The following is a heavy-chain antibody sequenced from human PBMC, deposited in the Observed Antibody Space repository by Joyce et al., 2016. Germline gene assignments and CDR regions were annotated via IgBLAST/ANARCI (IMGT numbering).Heavy chain of an antibody. CDR3: ARGGYCGGDCYDY. Sequence: QVQLVQSGAEVKEPGASVKVSCKASGGAFFTYTIVWVRQTPGQGLEWMVKSVPVLSVENHAQKFQGRFTMTADRSTNTAYMELSSLTSDDTAVYFCARGGYCGGDCYDYWGQGTQVTVAS. CDR1: GGAFFTYT. CDR2: SVPVLSVE. V-gene: IGHV1-69*02. J-gene: IGHJ4*02. D-gene: IGHD2-21*01.